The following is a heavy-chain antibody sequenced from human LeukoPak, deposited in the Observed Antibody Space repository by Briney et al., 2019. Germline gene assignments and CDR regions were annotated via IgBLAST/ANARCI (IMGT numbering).Heavy chain of an antibody. CDR2: IYYSGST. Sequence: SETLSLTCTVSGGSISSSSYYWGWIRQPPGKGLEWIGSIYYSGSTYYNPSLKSRVTISVDTSKNQFSLKLSSVTAADTAVYYCARDTAMVPVGYWGQGTLVTVSS. D-gene: IGHD5-18*01. CDR1: GGSISSSSYY. CDR3: ARDTAMVPVGY. V-gene: IGHV4-39*07. J-gene: IGHJ4*02.